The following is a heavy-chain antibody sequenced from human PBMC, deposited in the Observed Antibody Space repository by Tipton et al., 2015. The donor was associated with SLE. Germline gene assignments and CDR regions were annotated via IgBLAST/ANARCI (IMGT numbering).Heavy chain of an antibody. V-gene: IGHV4-34*01. CDR2: INHSGST. D-gene: IGHD4/OR15-4a*01. CDR3: GRTEYGAKVVDY. J-gene: IGHJ4*02. Sequence: TLSLTCAVYGGSFSGYYWSWIRQPPGKGLEWIGEINHSGSTNYNPSLKSRVTMSVDTSKNRFSLKLSSVTATDTAVYFCGRTEYGAKVVDYWGQGTLVTVSS. CDR1: GGSFSGYY.